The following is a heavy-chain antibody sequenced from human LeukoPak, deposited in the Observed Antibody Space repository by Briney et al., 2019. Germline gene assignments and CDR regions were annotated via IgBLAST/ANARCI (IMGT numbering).Heavy chain of an antibody. CDR1: GFLFSNYG. J-gene: IGHJ6*02. D-gene: IGHD1-1*01. CDR3: ARDSQRWSLENFYAMDV. Sequence: GGSLRLSCAASGFLFSNYGMSWVRQAPGKGLEWVSSISFSSTHIYYADSIQGRFTISRDNAENSLYLQMNSLRTDDTAVYYCARDSQRWSLENFYAMDVWGQGTTVSVSS. CDR2: ISFSSTHI. V-gene: IGHV3-21*06.